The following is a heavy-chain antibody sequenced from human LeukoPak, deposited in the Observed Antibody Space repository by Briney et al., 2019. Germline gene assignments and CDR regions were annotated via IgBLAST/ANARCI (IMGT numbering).Heavy chain of an antibody. V-gene: IGHV1-69*01. CDR1: GGTFSSYA. CDR3: AREDMFYDYVSGTYPYFDF. CDR2: IIPIFGTA. Sequence: GSSVKVSCKASGGTFSSYAISWVRQAPGQGLEWMGGIIPIFGTANYAQKFQGRVTITADESTSTAYMELSSLRSEDSAVYYCAREDMFYDYVSGTYPYFDFWGQGTLVIVSS. D-gene: IGHD3-16*02. J-gene: IGHJ4*02.